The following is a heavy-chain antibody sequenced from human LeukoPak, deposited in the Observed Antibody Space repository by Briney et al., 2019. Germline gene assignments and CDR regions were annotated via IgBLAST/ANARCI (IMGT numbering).Heavy chain of an antibody. CDR1: GFIFSSYA. D-gene: IGHD5-18*01. CDR2: IWFDGSNT. J-gene: IGHJ4*02. Sequence: GSLLLSCAASGFIFSSYAMHWVRQAPGKGPEWVAIIWFDGSNTYYAESVEGRFTISRDNSKNTLYLQMNSLRAEDTAVYSCARGLGYSYGYGIDYWGQGTLVIASS. V-gene: IGHV3-33*01. CDR3: ARGLGYSYGYGIDY.